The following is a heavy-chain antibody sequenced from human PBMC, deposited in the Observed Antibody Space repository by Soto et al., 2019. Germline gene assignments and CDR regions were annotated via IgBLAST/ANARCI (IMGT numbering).Heavy chain of an antibody. CDR1: GGSISSSSYY. J-gene: IGHJ4*02. Sequence: SETLSLTCTVSGGSISSSSYYWGWIRQPPGEGLEWIGSFYYSGSTYYNPSLKSRVNISMDTSKNQFSLNLTSVTAADTAVYYCARRWGRSFDYWGQGTLVTVSS. CDR3: ARRWGRSFDY. D-gene: IGHD2-15*01. V-gene: IGHV4-39*01. CDR2: FYYSGST.